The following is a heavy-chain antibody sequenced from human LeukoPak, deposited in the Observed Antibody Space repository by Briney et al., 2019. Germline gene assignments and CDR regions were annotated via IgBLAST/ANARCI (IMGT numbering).Heavy chain of an antibody. CDR2: IYTSGST. CDR1: GGSISSGGYY. J-gene: IGHJ4*02. D-gene: IGHD3-22*01. Sequence: NTSQTLSLTCTVSGGSISSGGYYWSWIRQPAGKGLEWIGRIYTSGSTNYNPSLKSRVTISVDTSKNQFSLKLSSVTAADTAVYYCARDNGSHYYDSSGYWDYWGQGTLVTVSS. CDR3: ARDNGSHYYDSSGYWDY. V-gene: IGHV4-61*02.